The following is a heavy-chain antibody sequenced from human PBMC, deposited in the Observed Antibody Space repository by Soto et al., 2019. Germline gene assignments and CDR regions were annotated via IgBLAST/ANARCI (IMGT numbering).Heavy chain of an antibody. V-gene: IGHV4-59*01. CDR2: IYYSGST. CDR1: GGSISSYY. J-gene: IGHJ5*02. D-gene: IGHD6-19*01. CDR3: AREVLDSSGWLRRNWFDP. Sequence: PSETLSLTCTVSGGSISSYYWSWIRQPPGKGLEWIGYIYYSGSTNYNPSLKSRVTISVDTSKNQFSLKLSSVTAADTAVYYCAREVLDSSGWLRRNWFDPWGQGTLVTVSS.